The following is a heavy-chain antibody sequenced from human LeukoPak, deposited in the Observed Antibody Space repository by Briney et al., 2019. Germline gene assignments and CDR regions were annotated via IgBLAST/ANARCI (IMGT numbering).Heavy chain of an antibody. CDR1: GFTFSSSG. CDR2: ISGSGDST. V-gene: IGHV3-23*01. J-gene: IGHJ4*02. CDR3: ATGRPYFEQ. Sequence: GGSLRLSCAASGFTFSSSGMTWVRQAPGKGLDWVSAISGSGDSTYYTDSVKGRFTISRDNSKNTLYLQMNSLRAEDTAVYYCATGRPYFEQWGQGTLVTASS.